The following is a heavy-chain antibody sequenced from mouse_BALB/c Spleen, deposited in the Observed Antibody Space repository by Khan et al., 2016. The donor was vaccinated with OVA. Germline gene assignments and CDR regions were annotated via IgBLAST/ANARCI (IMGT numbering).Heavy chain of an antibody. CDR3: AREGAYYRSDGWFSY. D-gene: IGHD2-14*01. Sequence: QVQLQQSGAELARPGASVKMSCKASGYTFTTYTMHWVKQRPGQGLEWIGYINPSNGYTNYNQKFKDKSTLTADKSSSTAYMQLSSLTSDYSAVYYCAREGAYYRSDGWFSYWGQATLVTVSA. V-gene: IGHV1-4*01. CDR1: GYTFTTYT. CDR2: INPSNGYT. J-gene: IGHJ3*01.